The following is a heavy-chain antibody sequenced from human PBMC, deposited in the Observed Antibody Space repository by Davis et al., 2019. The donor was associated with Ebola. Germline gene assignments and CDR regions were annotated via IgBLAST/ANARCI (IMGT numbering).Heavy chain of an antibody. V-gene: IGHV1-69*10. CDR3: ASGLVRGESYWYFDL. CDR1: GGTFSSYA. D-gene: IGHD6-6*01. CDR2: IIPILGIA. J-gene: IGHJ2*01. Sequence: SVKVSCKASGGTFSSYAISWVRQAPGQGLEWMGGIIPILGIANYAQKFQGRVTITADESTSTAYMELSSLRSEDTGVYYCASGLVRGESYWYFDLWGRGTLVTVSS.